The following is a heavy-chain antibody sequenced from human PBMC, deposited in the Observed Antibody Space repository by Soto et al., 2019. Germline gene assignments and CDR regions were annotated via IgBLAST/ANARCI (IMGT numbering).Heavy chain of an antibody. CDR2: TRNSGGA. Sequence: SETLSLTCAVSSGSIFSSNWWSWVRQPPGKGLEWIGETRNSGGANYNPSLKSRVTISVDKSTNQFFLNLNSVTAADTAVYYCVSHLTMTGTRGFDHWGLGTLVTVSS. CDR3: VSHLTMTGTRGFDH. V-gene: IGHV4-4*02. CDR1: SGSIFSSNW. D-gene: IGHD3-9*01. J-gene: IGHJ4*02.